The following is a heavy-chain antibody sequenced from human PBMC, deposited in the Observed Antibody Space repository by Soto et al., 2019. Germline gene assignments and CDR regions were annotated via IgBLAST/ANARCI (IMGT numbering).Heavy chain of an antibody. CDR2: ISSSSSTI. V-gene: IGHV3-48*02. D-gene: IGHD6-19*01. CDR3: ARARGGYSSGWPGRIHFDY. J-gene: IGHJ4*02. CDR1: GFTFSSYS. Sequence: GGSLRFSCAASGFTFSSYSMNWVRQAPGKGLEWVSYISSSSSTIYYADSVKGRFTISRDNAKNSLYLQMNSLRDEDTAVYYCARARGGYSSGWPGRIHFDYWGQGTLVTVSS.